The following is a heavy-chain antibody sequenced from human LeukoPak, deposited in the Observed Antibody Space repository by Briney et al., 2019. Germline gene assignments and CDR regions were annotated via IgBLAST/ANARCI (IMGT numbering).Heavy chain of an antibody. CDR3: ARDVAAAGWRGLDY. D-gene: IGHD6-13*01. CDR2: IIPIFGTA. J-gene: IGHJ4*02. Sequence: ASVKVSCKASGGTFSSYAISWVRQAPGQGLEWMGGIIPIFGTANYAQKFQGRVTITADKSTSTAYMELSSLRSEDTAVYYCARDVAAAGWRGLDYWGQGTLVTVSS. CDR1: GGTFSSYA. V-gene: IGHV1-69*06.